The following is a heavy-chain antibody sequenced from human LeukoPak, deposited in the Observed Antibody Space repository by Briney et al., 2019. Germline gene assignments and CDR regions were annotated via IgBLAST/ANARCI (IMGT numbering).Heavy chain of an antibody. D-gene: IGHD5-12*01. J-gene: IGHJ4*02. Sequence: GGSLRLSCAASGFTFSDYYMSWIRQAPGRGLEWVAYITSSGSDIYYADSVKGRFTISRDNAKNALYLQMNSLRVEDTATYYCASDIVATSGDFWGQGTLVSVSS. CDR1: GFTFSDYY. V-gene: IGHV3-11*01. CDR3: ASDIVATSGDF. CDR2: ITSSGSDI.